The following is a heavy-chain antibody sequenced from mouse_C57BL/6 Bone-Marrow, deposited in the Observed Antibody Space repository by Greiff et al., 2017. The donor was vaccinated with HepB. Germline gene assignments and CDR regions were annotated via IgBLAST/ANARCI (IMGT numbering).Heavy chain of an antibody. D-gene: IGHD1-1*01. Sequence: VQLVESGAELARPGASVKLSCKASGYTFTSYGISWVKQSTGQGLEWIGEIYPRSGNPYYNEKFKGKATLTADKSSSTAYMELRGLTSEDSAVYFCARSRTTVVAPFAYWGQGTLVTGSA. CDR3: ARSRTTVVAPFAY. J-gene: IGHJ3*01. CDR2: IYPRSGNP. CDR1: GYTFTSYG. V-gene: IGHV1-81*01.